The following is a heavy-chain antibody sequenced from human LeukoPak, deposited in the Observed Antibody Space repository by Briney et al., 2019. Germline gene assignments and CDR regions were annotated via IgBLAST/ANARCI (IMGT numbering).Heavy chain of an antibody. Sequence: SETLSLTCVVYGDSISSGAYSWSWIRQPPGKGLEWIGYIFHTGSTFYNPSLKSRVTISVGNSKNQFSLRLNSVTAADTAVYYCARELWFANAPGSWLDPWGQGTLVTVSS. V-gene: IGHV4-30-2*01. D-gene: IGHD3-10*01. CDR3: ARELWFANAPGSWLDP. CDR1: GDSISSGAYS. J-gene: IGHJ5*02. CDR2: IFHTGST.